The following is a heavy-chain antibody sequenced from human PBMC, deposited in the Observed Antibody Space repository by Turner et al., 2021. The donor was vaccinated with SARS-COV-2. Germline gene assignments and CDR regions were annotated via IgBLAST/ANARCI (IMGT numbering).Heavy chain of an antibody. D-gene: IGHD3-9*01. V-gene: IGHV1-24*01. CDR1: GYTLTELS. J-gene: IGHJ6*02. CDR3: ATGEWALRFFDWLYGRNV. CDR2: FDHEDDET. Sequence: QVQLVQSGAEVKKHGAAVKVYCNVSGYTLTELSMHWVRQAPGKGLEWRRGFDHEDDETIYAQTFRGSVTRTEDTSTGAAYMELSSLRSEDTAVYCWATGEWALRFFDWLYGRNVWGQGTTVTVSS.